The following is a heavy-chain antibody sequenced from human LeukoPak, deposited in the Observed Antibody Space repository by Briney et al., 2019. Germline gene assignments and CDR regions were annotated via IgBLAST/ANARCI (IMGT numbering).Heavy chain of an antibody. Sequence: SETLSLTCAVSGYSISSGYYWGWIRQPPGKGLEWIGSIYHSGSTYYNPSLKSRLTISVDTSKNQFSRKLSSVTAADTAVYYCASTYRVGTTGFDPWGQGTLVTVSS. V-gene: IGHV4-38-2*01. CDR3: ASTYRVGTTGFDP. CDR1: GYSISSGYY. CDR2: IYHSGST. D-gene: IGHD1-1*01. J-gene: IGHJ5*02.